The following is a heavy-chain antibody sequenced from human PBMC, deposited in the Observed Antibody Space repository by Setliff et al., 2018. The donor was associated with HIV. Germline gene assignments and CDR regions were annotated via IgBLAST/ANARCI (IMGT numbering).Heavy chain of an antibody. CDR1: GGTFSSYG. Sequence: ASVKVSCKASGGTFSSYGITWVRQAPGQGLEWMGGSTPILDTTNYAQKFQGRVTITTDESANTVYMELSSLRSDDTAVYYCARGTEIDYWGQGTLVTVSS. J-gene: IGHJ4*02. CDR3: ARGTEIDY. CDR2: STPILDTT. D-gene: IGHD1-1*01. V-gene: IGHV1-69*05.